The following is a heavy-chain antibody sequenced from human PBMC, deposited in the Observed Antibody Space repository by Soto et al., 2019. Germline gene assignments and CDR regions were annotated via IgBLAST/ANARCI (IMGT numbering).Heavy chain of an antibody. D-gene: IGHD3-9*01. Sequence: PGESLKISCKGSGYSFTSYWISWVRQMPGKGLEWMGRIDPSDSYTNYSPSFQGHVTISADKSISTAYLQWSSLKASDTAMYYCARSNLKHYDILTGEDHYGMDVWGQGTTVTVSS. CDR3: ARSNLKHYDILTGEDHYGMDV. CDR1: GYSFTSYW. V-gene: IGHV5-10-1*01. CDR2: IDPSDSYT. J-gene: IGHJ6*02.